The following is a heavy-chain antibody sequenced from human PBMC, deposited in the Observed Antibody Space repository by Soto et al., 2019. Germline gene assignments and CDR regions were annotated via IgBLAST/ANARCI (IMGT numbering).Heavy chain of an antibody. CDR3: ARGGYYDSSGYYLEYFQH. J-gene: IGHJ1*01. CDR1: GGTFSSYA. CDR2: IIPIFGTA. V-gene: IGHV1-69*13. Sequence: GASVKVSCKASGGTFSSYAISWVRQAPGQGLEWMGGIIPIFGTANYAQKFQGRVTITADESTSTAYMELSSLRSEDTAVYYCARGGYYDSSGYYLEYFQHWGQGTLVTVSS. D-gene: IGHD3-22*01.